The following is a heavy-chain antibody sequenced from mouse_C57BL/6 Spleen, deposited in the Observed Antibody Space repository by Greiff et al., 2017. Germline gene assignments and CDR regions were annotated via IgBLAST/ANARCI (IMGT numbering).Heavy chain of an antibody. J-gene: IGHJ2*01. CDR2: INPYNGDT. CDR1: GYSFTGYF. Sequence: VQLQQSGPELVKPGDSVKISCTASGYSFTGYFMNWVMQSPGKSLEWIGRINPYNGDTFYNQKFKGKATLTVDKSSSTAHMELRSLTSEDSAVYYCARAGYGSSYAMDYWGQGTTLTVSS. V-gene: IGHV1-20*01. D-gene: IGHD1-1*01. CDR3: ARAGYGSSYAMDY.